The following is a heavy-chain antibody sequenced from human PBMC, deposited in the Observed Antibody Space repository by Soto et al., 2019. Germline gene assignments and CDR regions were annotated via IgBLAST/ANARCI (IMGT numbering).Heavy chain of an antibody. D-gene: IGHD3-10*01. Sequence: QVQLVQSGAEVKKPGSSVKVSCKASGGTFSSYAISWLRQAPGQGLEWMGGIIPIFGTANYAQKFQGRVTITADESTSTAYMELSSLRSDDTAVYYCARVIYCSGYIDYWGQGTLVTVSS. CDR3: ARVIYCSGYIDY. CDR2: IIPIFGTA. V-gene: IGHV1-69*01. J-gene: IGHJ4*02. CDR1: GGTFSSYA.